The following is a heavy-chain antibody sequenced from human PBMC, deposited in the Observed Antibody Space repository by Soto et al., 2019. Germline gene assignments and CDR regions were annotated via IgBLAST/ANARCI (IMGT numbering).Heavy chain of an antibody. CDR2: IYYSGST. Sequence: SETLSLTCTVSGGSISSSSYYWGWIRQPPGKGLEWIGSIYYSGSTYYNPSLKSRVTISVDTSKNQFSLKLSSVTAADTAVYYCARQGEQWLVPTNWFDPWGQGTLVTVSS. J-gene: IGHJ5*02. V-gene: IGHV4-39*01. CDR3: ARQGEQWLVPTNWFDP. D-gene: IGHD6-19*01. CDR1: GGSISSSSYY.